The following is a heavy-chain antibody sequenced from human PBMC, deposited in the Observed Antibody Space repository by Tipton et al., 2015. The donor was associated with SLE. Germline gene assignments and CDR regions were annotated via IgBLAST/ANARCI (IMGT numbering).Heavy chain of an antibody. CDR2: IYTSGST. Sequence: TLSLTCTVSGGSISSYYWSWIRQPAGKGLEWIGRIYTSGSTNYNPSLKSRVTISVDTSKNQFSLKLSSVTAADTAVYYCARHAAGLWSGYYPYWGQGTLVTVSS. CDR1: GGSISSYY. V-gene: IGHV4-4*07. D-gene: IGHD3-3*01. CDR3: ARHAAGLWSGYYPY. J-gene: IGHJ4*02.